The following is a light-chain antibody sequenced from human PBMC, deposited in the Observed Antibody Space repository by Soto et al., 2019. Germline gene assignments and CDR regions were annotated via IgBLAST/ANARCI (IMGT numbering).Light chain of an antibody. CDR3: SAYIASITSHV. J-gene: IGLJ1*01. CDR1: SSDIGSHKS. CDR2: EVN. V-gene: IGLV2-18*02. Sequence: QSALTQPASVAGSPGQSVTISCSGSSSDIGSHKSVSWYKQAPGTSPTLLIFEVNNRPSGVPDRFSESKSDTTAFLTISGLQPEDEGDYYCSAYIASITSHVFGTGTKVTVL.